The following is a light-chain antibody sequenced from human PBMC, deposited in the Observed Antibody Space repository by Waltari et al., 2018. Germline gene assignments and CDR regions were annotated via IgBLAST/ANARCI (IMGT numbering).Light chain of an antibody. CDR2: DVS. CDR3: CSYAGSSTYV. Sequence: QSALTQPASVSGSPGQSITISCPGPNRAIGDSHFVPWYQQHPGKAPKLIIYDVSNRPSGVSTRFSGSKSGNTASLTISGLQTEDEADYFCCSYAGSSTYVFGTGTKVTVL. V-gene: IGLV2-14*03. CDR1: NRAIGDSHF. J-gene: IGLJ1*01.